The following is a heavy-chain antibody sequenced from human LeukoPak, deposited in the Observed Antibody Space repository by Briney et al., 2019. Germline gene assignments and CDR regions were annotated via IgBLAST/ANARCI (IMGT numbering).Heavy chain of an antibody. Sequence: QPGGSLRLSCAASGFTFSSYAMHWVRQAPGKGLEWVAVISYDGSNKYYADSVKGRFTISRKNTLCLQMNSLRAEDTAVYYCARDDCSSSSCLTYWGQGTLVTVSS. CDR1: GFTFSSYA. CDR3: ARDDCSSSSCLTY. CDR2: ISYDGSNK. D-gene: IGHD2-15*01. V-gene: IGHV3-30-3*01. J-gene: IGHJ4*02.